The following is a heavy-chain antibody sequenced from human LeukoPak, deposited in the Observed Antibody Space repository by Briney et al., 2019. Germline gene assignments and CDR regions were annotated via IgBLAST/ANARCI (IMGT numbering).Heavy chain of an antibody. V-gene: IGHV4-59*01. CDR3: ARPSGGTPFKRFDY. D-gene: IGHD1-1*01. CDR2: IYYSGST. Sequence: SETLSLTRTVSGGSSSSYYWSWIRQPPGKGLEWIGYIYYSGSTNYNPSLKSRVTISVDTSKNQFSLKLSSVTAADTAVYYCARPSGGTPFKRFDYWGQGTLVTVSS. J-gene: IGHJ4*02. CDR1: GGSSSSYY.